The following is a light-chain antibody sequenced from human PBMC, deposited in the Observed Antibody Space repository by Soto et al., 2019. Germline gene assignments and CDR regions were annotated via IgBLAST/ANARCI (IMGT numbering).Light chain of an antibody. CDR1: QSVSSY. CDR3: QQRSNWPPV. V-gene: IGKV3-11*01. CDR2: DAS. Sequence: EIVLTQSPATLSLSPGERATLSCRASQSVSSYLAWYQQKPGQAPRLLIYDASNRATGIPARFSGSGSGTEFTLTISSLEPEDFAVYYCQQRSNWPPVFGQGTKLEIK. J-gene: IGKJ2*01.